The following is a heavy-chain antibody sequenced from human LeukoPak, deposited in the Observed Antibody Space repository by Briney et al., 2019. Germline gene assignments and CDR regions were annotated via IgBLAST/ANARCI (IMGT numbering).Heavy chain of an antibody. Sequence: GGSLRLSCAASGFTFSSYAMHWVRQAPGKGLEYVSAISSNGGSTYYANSVKGRFTISRDNSKNTLYLQMGSLRAEDTAVYYCARDPSSQNYYYYMDVWGKGTTVTISS. CDR1: GFTFSSYA. J-gene: IGHJ6*03. V-gene: IGHV3-64*01. CDR3: ARDPSSQNYYYYMDV. CDR2: ISSNGGST.